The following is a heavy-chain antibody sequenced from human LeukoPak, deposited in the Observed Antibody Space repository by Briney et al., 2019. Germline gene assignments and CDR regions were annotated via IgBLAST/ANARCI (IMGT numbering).Heavy chain of an antibody. J-gene: IGHJ4*02. CDR3: ARFRSVLWDFDY. CDR2: ISSSGRTI. CDR1: GFNFSNYS. Sequence: GGSLRLSCAASGFNFSNYSMNWVRQAPGKGLEWVSYISSSGRTIHHADSVKSRFTISRDNAKNSLYLQMNSLRDEDTAVYYCARFRSVLWDFDYWGQGTLVTVSS. D-gene: IGHD4/OR15-4a*01. V-gene: IGHV3-48*02.